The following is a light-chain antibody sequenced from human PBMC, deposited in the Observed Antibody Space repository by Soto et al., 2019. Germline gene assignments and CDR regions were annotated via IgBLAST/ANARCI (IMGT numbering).Light chain of an antibody. J-gene: IGLJ1*01. CDR2: EVS. V-gene: IGLV2-23*02. CDR3: CSYAGSSTFYV. CDR1: SSDVGSYNL. Sequence: QSLLTQPSSVSGSPGQSITISCPGTSSDVGSYNLISWYQQYPGKAPKLMIYEVSKRPSGVSNRFSGSKSGNTASLTISGLQAEDEADYYCCSYAGSSTFYVFGTGTKVTV.